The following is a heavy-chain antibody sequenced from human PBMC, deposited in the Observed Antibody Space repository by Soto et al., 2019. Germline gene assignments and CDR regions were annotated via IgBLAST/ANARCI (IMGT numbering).Heavy chain of an antibody. V-gene: IGHV1-69*13. CDR2: IIPIFGTA. Sequence: ASVKVSCKASGGTFSSYAISWVRQAPGQGLEWMGGIIPIFGTANYAQKFQGRVTITADESTSTAYMELSSLRSEDTAVYYCARDDGGGGRLFDIWGQGTMVTVS. CDR1: GGTFSSYA. D-gene: IGHD2-15*01. J-gene: IGHJ3*02. CDR3: ARDDGGGGRLFDI.